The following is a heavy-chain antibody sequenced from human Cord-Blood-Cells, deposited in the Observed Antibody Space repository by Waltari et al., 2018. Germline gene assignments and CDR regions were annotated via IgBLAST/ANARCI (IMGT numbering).Heavy chain of an antibody. CDR2: IIPIFGTA. CDR1: GGSFSSSA. D-gene: IGHD3-22*01. CDR3: ARDRGSGYYFDAFDI. J-gene: IGHJ3*02. Sequence: QVQLVQSGAEVKKPGSSVKVSCKASGGSFSSSAISWVRQAPRQGLEWWGGIIPIFGTASYAQKFQGRVTITADESTRTAYMELSSLRSEDTAVYYCARDRGSGYYFDAFDIWGQGTMVTVSS. V-gene: IGHV1-69*01.